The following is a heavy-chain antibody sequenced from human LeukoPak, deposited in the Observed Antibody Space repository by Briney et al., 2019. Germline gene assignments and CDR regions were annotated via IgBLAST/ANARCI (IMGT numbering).Heavy chain of an antibody. V-gene: IGHV3-73*01. CDR2: IRSNANSYAT. Sequence: GSLRLSCAASGVTFSGSAMHWVRQPSGEGLEWVGRIRSNANSYATAYAESVKGRFTISRDDSKNTAYLQMNSLTTEDTAVYYCTPSAWFDPWGQGTLVTVSS. CDR3: TPSAWFDP. CDR1: GVTFSGSA. J-gene: IGHJ5*02.